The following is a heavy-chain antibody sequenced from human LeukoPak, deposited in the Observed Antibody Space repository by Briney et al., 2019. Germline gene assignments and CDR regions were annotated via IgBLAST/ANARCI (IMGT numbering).Heavy chain of an antibody. CDR3: ARNRFPITGTTNNYYYMDV. D-gene: IGHD1-7*01. CDR2: ISSSSTTI. V-gene: IGHV3-48*04. J-gene: IGHJ6*03. Sequence: GGSLRLSCAASGFTFKDYWMSWVRQAPGKGLEWLSYISSSSTTIYYADSVKGRFTISRDNAKNSLYLQMNSLKAEDTAVYYCARNRFPITGTTNNYYYMDVWGKGTTVTVSS. CDR1: GFTFKDYW.